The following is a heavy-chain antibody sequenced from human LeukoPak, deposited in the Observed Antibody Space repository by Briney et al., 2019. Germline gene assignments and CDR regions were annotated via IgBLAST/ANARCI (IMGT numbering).Heavy chain of an antibody. CDR2: IIPIFGTA. Sequence: SVKVSCKASGGTFSSYAISWVRQAPGQGLEWMGGIIPIFGTANYAQKFQGRVTITADKSTSTAYMELSSLRSGDTAVYYCARRRISSGWYPFFDYWGQGTLVTVSS. CDR3: ARRRISSGWYPFFDY. D-gene: IGHD6-19*01. J-gene: IGHJ4*02. CDR1: GGTFSSYA. V-gene: IGHV1-69*06.